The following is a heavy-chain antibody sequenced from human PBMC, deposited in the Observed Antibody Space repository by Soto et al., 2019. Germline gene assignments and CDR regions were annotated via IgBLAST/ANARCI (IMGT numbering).Heavy chain of an antibody. Sequence: PSETLSLTCTVSGGSISSSSYYWGWIRQPSGKGLEWIGSIYYSGSTYYNPSLKSRVTISVDTSKNQFSLKLSSVTAADTAVYYCARHGYYGSGSRGLCDYWGQGTLVTVSS. CDR2: IYYSGST. J-gene: IGHJ4*02. D-gene: IGHD3-10*01. V-gene: IGHV4-39*01. CDR3: ARHGYYGSGSRGLCDY. CDR1: GGSISSSSYY.